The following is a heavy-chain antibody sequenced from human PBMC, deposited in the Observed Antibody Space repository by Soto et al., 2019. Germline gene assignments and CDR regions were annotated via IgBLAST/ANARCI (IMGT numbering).Heavy chain of an antibody. CDR1: DDSINSDKYY. V-gene: IGHV4-39*01. Sequence: SETLSLTCSVSDDSINSDKYYWGWIRQPPGKGLEWIGSICYRGNAYYNPSLRTRITISLDKSKSQFSLKLNSVTAADSAVYFCARLEGLATISYYFDFWGPGALVTVPS. CDR3: ARLEGLATISYYFDF. CDR2: ICYRGNA. D-gene: IGHD3-9*01. J-gene: IGHJ4*02.